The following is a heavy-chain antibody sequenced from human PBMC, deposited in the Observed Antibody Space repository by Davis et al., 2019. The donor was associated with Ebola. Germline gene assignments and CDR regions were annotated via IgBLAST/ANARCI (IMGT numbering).Heavy chain of an antibody. CDR3: ATLSTVTTMYFDL. CDR1: GFTLNNAW. J-gene: IGHJ2*01. V-gene: IGHV3-15*01. Sequence: GESLKISCVASGFTLNNAWMSWVRQAPGKGLEWVGHIKTKTDGGTTDYAAPVKGRFALSRDDSKNTLYLQMNSLKIDDTAVYYCATLSTVTTMYFDLWGRGTLVTVSS. D-gene: IGHD4-17*01. CDR2: IKTKTDGGTT.